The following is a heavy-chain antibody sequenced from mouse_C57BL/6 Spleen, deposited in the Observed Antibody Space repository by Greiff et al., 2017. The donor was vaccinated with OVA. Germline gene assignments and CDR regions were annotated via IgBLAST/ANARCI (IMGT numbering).Heavy chain of an antibody. CDR2: ISNGGGST. J-gene: IGHJ1*03. CDR1: GFTFSDYY. D-gene: IGHD2-5*01. V-gene: IGHV5-12*01. Sequence: DVMLVESGGGLVQPGGSLKLSCTASGFTFSDYYMYWVRQTPEKRLEWVAYISNGGGSTYYPDTVKGRYTIDRENAKNTLYLQMSPLKSEDTAMYYGARQELDYSNYDRDFDVWGKGTTVTVSS. CDR3: ARQELDYSNYDRDFDV.